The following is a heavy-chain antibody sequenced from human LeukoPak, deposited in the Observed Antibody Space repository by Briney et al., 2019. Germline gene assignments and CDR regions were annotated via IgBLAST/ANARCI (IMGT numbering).Heavy chain of an antibody. CDR1: GYTFTGYY. V-gene: IGHV1-2*02. CDR3: ARGGLYYYYMDV. J-gene: IGHJ6*03. Sequence: ASVKVSCKASGYTFTGYYMHWVRQAPGQGLEWMGWINPNSGGTNYAQKLQGKVTMTTDTFTSTAYMELRSLRPDDTAVYYCARGGLYYYYMDVWGKGTTVTVSS. CDR2: INPNSGGT.